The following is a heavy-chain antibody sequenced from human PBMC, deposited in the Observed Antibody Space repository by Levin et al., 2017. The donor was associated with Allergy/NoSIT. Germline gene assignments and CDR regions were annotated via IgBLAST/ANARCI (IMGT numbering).Heavy chain of an antibody. CDR1: GGTFSSYT. Sequence: SVKVSCKASGGTFSSYTISWVRQAPGQGLEWMGRIIPILGIANYAQKFQGRVTITADKSTSTAYMELSSLRSEDTAVYYCARDLVVVRELVRRWFDPWGQGTLVTVSS. CDR3: ARDLVVVRELVRRWFDP. V-gene: IGHV1-69*04. D-gene: IGHD3-22*01. J-gene: IGHJ5*02. CDR2: IIPILGIA.